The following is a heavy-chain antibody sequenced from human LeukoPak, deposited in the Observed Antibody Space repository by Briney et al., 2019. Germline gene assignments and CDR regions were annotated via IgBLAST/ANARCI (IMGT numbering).Heavy chain of an antibody. D-gene: IGHD4-17*01. V-gene: IGHV3-49*04. Sequence: QAGGSLRLSCSASGFTFGDYAMSWVSQAPGKGLEWVASIRRKAYGGTKQYAASVKGRFTISRDDSKSVAYLQMNSLKTEDTAIYYCTRDKVTVTTGDTNGFDIWGQGTMVTVSS. CDR1: GFTFGDYA. CDR2: IRRKAYGGTK. CDR3: TRDKVTVTTGDTNGFDI. J-gene: IGHJ3*02.